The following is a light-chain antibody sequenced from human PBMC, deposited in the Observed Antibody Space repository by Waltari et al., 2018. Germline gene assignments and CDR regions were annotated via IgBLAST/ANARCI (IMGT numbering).Light chain of an antibody. V-gene: IGKV3-15*01. CDR2: GAS. CDR1: QSVSRN. J-gene: IGKJ2*01. Sequence: EIVMTQSPATLSVSPGERATLSCRASQSVSRNLAWYQQKPGQAPRVLIYGASTRATGIPARFSGSGSGTEFTLTISSLQSEDFAVYYCQQYDKWLRYSFGQGTKLEIK. CDR3: QQYDKWLRYS.